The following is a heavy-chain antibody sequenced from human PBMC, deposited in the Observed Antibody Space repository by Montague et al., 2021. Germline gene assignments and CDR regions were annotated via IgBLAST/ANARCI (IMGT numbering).Heavy chain of an antibody. CDR2: IYYSGSS. J-gene: IGHJ3*01. V-gene: IGHV4-39*01. CDR1: GGSISSNGYY. CDR3: ARYDWITFGELMNEAFDF. Sequence: SETLSLTCTVSGGSISSNGYYWGWIRQPPGKGLEWIGSIYYSGSSYYNPSLKSRVTISVDTSKNQFSLKLNSVTAADTAVYYCARYDWITFGELMNEAFDFWGQGTLVAVSS. D-gene: IGHD3-16*01.